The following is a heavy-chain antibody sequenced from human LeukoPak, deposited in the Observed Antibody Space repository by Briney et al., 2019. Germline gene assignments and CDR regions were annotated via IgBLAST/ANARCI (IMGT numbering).Heavy chain of an antibody. Sequence: GGSLRLSCAASGFAFSSYWMHWVRQVPGKGLVWVSRINSDGSSTNYADSVKGRFTISRDNAKNTLYLQINSLRDEDTAVYYCTSGYCSGGSCYRDYDGNVPFNYWGQGTLVTVSS. J-gene: IGHJ4*02. CDR2: INSDGSST. V-gene: IGHV3-74*01. CDR1: GFAFSSYW. CDR3: TSGYCSGGSCYRDYDGNVPFNY. D-gene: IGHD2-15*01.